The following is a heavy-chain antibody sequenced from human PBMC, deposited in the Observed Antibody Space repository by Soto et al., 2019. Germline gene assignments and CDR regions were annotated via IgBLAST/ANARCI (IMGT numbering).Heavy chain of an antibody. CDR3: ARDRSDSSRDDSFDI. CDR1: GFNVTNTY. Sequence: GGSLRLSCAVSGFNVTNTYMSWVRQAPGKGLEWVSVIYRGFSTFYADSVKGRFTVPRDDSKNTVSLQMNSLRAEDTAVYYCARDRSDSSRDDSFDIWGQGTMVTVS. V-gene: IGHV3-53*01. CDR2: IYRGFST. D-gene: IGHD6-6*01. J-gene: IGHJ3*02.